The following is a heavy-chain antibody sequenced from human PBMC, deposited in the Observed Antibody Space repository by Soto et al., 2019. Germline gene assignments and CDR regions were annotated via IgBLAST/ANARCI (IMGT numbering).Heavy chain of an antibody. V-gene: IGHV3-23*01. CDR3: AKRPHGRIVVVPAANPSPFDY. J-gene: IGHJ4*02. Sequence: GGSLRLSCAASGFTFSSYAMSWVRQAPGKGLEWVSAISGSGGSTYYADSVKGRFTISRDNSKNTLYLQMNSLRAEDTAVYYCAKRPHGRIVVVPAANPSPFDYWGQGTLVTVSS. D-gene: IGHD2-2*01. CDR1: GFTFSSYA. CDR2: ISGSGGST.